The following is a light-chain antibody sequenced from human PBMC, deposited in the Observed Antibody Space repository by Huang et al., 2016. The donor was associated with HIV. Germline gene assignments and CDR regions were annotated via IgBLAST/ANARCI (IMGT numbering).Light chain of an antibody. CDR3: QQYNSWPRT. J-gene: IGKJ2*01. V-gene: IGKV3-15*01. Sequence: EMVMTQSPDTLSVSPGEGVTLSCRASKGVSSNLAWYQQKPGQAPRLLIHGASTRVTGIPTRFSGSGSETDSTLTIHSLQSEDLAVYYCQQYNSWPRTFGQGTKLEIK. CDR2: GAS. CDR1: KGVSSN.